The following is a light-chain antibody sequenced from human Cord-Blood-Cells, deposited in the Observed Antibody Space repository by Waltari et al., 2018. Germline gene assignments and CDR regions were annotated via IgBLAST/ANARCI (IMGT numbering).Light chain of an antibody. CDR3: QQRSNFLT. V-gene: IGKV3-11*01. J-gene: IGKJ4*01. Sequence: EIVLTQSPAHLSLSPGERATLSCRASQSVSSYFAWYQQKPGQAPRLLIYDASNRATGIPARFSGSGSGTDFTLTSSSLEPEDFAVYCCQQRSNFLTFGGGTKVVIK. CDR2: DAS. CDR1: QSVSSY.